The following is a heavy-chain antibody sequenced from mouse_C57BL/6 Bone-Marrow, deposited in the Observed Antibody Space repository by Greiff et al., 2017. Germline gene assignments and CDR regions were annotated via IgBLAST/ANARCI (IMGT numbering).Heavy chain of an antibody. CDR2: ISSGGDYI. Sequence: EVMLVESGEGLVKPGGSLKLSCAASGFTFSSSAMSWVRQTPEKRLEWVAYISSGGDYIYYADTVKGRFTISRDNARNTLYLQMSSLKSEDTAMYYCTRDQGGYSYYFDYWGQGTTLTVSS. D-gene: IGHD2-3*01. V-gene: IGHV5-9-1*02. CDR1: GFTFSSSA. J-gene: IGHJ2*01. CDR3: TRDQGGYSYYFDY.